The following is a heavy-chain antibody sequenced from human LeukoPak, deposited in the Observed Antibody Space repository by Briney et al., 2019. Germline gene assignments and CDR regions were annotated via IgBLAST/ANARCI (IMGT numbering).Heavy chain of an antibody. CDR1: GFTFSSYS. J-gene: IGHJ5*02. CDR3: ARGLLWFGESQGGWFDP. V-gene: IGHV3-21*01. CDR2: ISSSSSYI. Sequence: PGGSLRLSCAASGFTFSSYSMNWVRQAPGKGLEWVSTISSSSSYIYYADSVKGRFTISRDNAKNSLYLQMNSLRAEDTAVYYCARGLLWFGESQGGWFDPWGQGTLVTVSS. D-gene: IGHD3-10*01.